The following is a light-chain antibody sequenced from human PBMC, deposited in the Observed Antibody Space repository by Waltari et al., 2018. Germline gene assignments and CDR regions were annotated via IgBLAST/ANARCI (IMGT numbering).Light chain of an antibody. CDR2: WTS. CDR3: QQYYSTPRA. CDR1: PSVLYSSNSKNY. Sequence: DIVMIQSPDSLAVSLGERATIHCKSRPSVLYSSNSKNYLAWYQQKPGQPPKLLIYWTSTLESGVPDRFSGSGSGKDFTLTITSLQAEDVAVYYCQQYYSTPRAFGQGTKVEIK. J-gene: IGKJ1*01. V-gene: IGKV4-1*01.